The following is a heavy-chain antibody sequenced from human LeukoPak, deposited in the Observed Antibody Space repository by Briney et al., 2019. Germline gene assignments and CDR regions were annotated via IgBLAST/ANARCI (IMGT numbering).Heavy chain of an antibody. Sequence: ASVKVSCKASGYTFTGYYMHWVRQAPGQGLEWMGWINPNSGGTNYAQKFQGWVTMTRDTSISTAYMELSRLRSDDTAVYYCARGYSYGGWYFDYWGQGTLVTVSS. CDR1: GYTFTGYY. CDR2: INPNSGGT. V-gene: IGHV1-2*04. J-gene: IGHJ4*02. CDR3: ARGYSYGGWYFDY. D-gene: IGHD5-18*01.